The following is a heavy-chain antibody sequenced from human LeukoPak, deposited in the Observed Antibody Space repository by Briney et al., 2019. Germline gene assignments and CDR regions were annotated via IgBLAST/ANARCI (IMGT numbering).Heavy chain of an antibody. CDR3: ARDTQGGYSSGWYSVGNWFDP. CDR2: IYYSGST. D-gene: IGHD6-19*01. J-gene: IGHJ5*02. Sequence: PSETLSLTCTVSGGSISSYYWSWIRQPPGKGLEWIGYIYYSGSTNYNPSLKSRVTISVDTSKNQFSLKLSSVTAADTAVYYCARDTQGGYSSGWYSVGNWFDPWGQGTLVTVSS. V-gene: IGHV4-59*01. CDR1: GGSISSYY.